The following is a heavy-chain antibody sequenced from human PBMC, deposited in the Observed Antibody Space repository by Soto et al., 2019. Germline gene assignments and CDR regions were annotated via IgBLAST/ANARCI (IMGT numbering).Heavy chain of an antibody. D-gene: IGHD2-21*01. Sequence: QVQLVESGGGVVQPGRSLRLSCAAAGFTFSSYAMHWVRQAPGKGLEWVAVIPYDGSNKYYADSGRGRFTISKDNSNNALYLQMNSRRPEDTAVYYCARDLHCYGRFMDYWGQGTLVTVSS. CDR1: GFTFSSYA. J-gene: IGHJ4*02. V-gene: IGHV3-30-3*01. CDR3: ARDLHCYGRFMDY. CDR2: IPYDGSNK.